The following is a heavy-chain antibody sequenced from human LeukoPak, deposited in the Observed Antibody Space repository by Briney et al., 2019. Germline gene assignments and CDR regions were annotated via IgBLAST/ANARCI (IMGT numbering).Heavy chain of an antibody. D-gene: IGHD2-2*01. CDR2: ISSSSSYI. Sequence: PGGSLRLSCAASGFTFSSYSMNWVRQAPGKGLEWVSSISSSSSYIYYADSVKGRFTISRDNAKNSLYLQMNSLRAEDTAVYYCAREWVVAPAAVDYWGQGTLVTVSS. J-gene: IGHJ4*02. CDR1: GFTFSSYS. CDR3: AREWVVAPAAVDY. V-gene: IGHV3-21*01.